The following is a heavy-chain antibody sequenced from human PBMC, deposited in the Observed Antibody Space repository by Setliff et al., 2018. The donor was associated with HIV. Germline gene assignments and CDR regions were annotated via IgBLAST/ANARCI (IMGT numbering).Heavy chain of an antibody. CDR2: IDPNSGDT. CDR1: GYTFTGYY. D-gene: IGHD6-13*01. J-gene: IGHJ3*02. V-gene: IGHV1-2*02. Sequence: GASVKVSCGASGYTFTGYYLHWVRQAPGQGLEWMGWIDPNSGDTNYEQKFQGRVSMTRDTSISTVYMELSSLRSDDTAVYYCARAAGYSSSWHRYAFEIWGQGTMVTVSS. CDR3: ARAAGYSSSWHRYAFEI.